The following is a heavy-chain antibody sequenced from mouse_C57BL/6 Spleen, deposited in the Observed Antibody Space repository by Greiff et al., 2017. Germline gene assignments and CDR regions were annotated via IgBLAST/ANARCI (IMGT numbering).Heavy chain of an antibody. V-gene: IGHV1-5*01. CDR2: IYPGNSDT. D-gene: IGHD4-1*01. Sequence: VQLKQSGTVLARPGASVKMSCKTSGYTFTSYWMHWVKQRPGQGLEWIGAIYPGNSDTSYNQKFKGKAKLTAVTSASTAYMELRSLTNEDSAVYYGTRGNWDVNYAMDYWGQGTSVTVSS. CDR3: TRGNWDVNYAMDY. CDR1: GYTFTSYW. J-gene: IGHJ4*01.